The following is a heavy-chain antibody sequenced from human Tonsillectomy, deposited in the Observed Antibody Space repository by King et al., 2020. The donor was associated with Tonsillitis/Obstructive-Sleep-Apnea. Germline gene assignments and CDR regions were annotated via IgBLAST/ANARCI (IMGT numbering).Heavy chain of an antibody. CDR3: ARDFRTIVGPPLAFDI. J-gene: IGHJ3*02. V-gene: IGHV3-21*01. Sequence: VQLVESGGGLVKPGGSLRLSCAASGFTFSSYSMNWVRQAPGKGLEWVSSISSSGTYIYYADSVKGRFTISRDNAKNSLYLQMNSLRAEDTAVYYCARDFRTIVGPPLAFDIWGQGTMVTVSS. CDR1: GFTFSSYS. CDR2: ISSSGTYI. D-gene: IGHD1-26*01.